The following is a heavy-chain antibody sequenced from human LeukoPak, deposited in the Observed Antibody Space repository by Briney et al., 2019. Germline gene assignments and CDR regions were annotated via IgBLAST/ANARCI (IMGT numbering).Heavy chain of an antibody. CDR2: INPSGGST. J-gene: IGHJ4*02. Sequence: GASVKVSCKASGYTFTSYYMHWVRQAPGQGLEWMGIINPSGGSTSYAQKFQGRVTMTRDMFTSTVYMELSSLRSEDTAVYYCASCPPNDYSNSYFDYWGQGTLVTVSS. D-gene: IGHD4-11*01. CDR1: GYTFTSYY. CDR3: ASCPPNDYSNSYFDY. V-gene: IGHV1-46*01.